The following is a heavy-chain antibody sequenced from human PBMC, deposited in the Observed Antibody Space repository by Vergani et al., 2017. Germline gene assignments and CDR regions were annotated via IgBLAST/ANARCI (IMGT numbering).Heavy chain of an antibody. J-gene: IGHJ3*02. Sequence: QVQLQESGPGLVKPSETLSLTCTVSGGSISSYYWSWVRQPPGKGLEWIGYIYYSGSTNYNPSLKSRVTISVDTSKNQFSLKLSSVTAADTDVYYCARRYCSSTSCYLGEVDAFDIWGQGTMVTVSS. D-gene: IGHD2-2*01. CDR1: GGSISSYY. V-gene: IGHV4-59*01. CDR3: ARRYCSSTSCYLGEVDAFDI. CDR2: IYYSGST.